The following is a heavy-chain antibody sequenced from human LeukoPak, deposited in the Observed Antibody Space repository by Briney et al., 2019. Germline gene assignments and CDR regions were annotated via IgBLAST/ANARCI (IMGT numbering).Heavy chain of an antibody. CDR3: SRDLGGSYFDY. D-gene: IGHD1-26*01. CDR2: IISILGIA. Sequence: VKDSCKASGGTFSSYAISWVRQSPGQGLEWMGRIISILGIANYAQKFQGRVTITADKSKSTAYMELSSLRSEDTAVYYCSRDLGGSYFDYWGQETRATVSS. CDR1: GGTFSSYA. J-gene: IGHJ4*02. V-gene: IGHV1-69*10.